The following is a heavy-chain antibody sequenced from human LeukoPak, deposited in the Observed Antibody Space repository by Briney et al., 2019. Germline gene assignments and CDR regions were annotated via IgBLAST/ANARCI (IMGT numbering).Heavy chain of an antibody. CDR3: AKDTGPYCSGGSCYDGY. CDR2: ISGSGGST. CDR1: GFTFSSYA. D-gene: IGHD2-15*01. V-gene: IGHV3-23*01. J-gene: IGHJ4*02. Sequence: PGRSLRLSCAASGFTFSSYAMSWVRQAPGKGLEWVSAISGSGGSTYYADSVKGRFTISRDNSKNTLYLQMNSLRAEDTAVYYCAKDTGPYCSGGSCYDGYWGQGTLVTVSS.